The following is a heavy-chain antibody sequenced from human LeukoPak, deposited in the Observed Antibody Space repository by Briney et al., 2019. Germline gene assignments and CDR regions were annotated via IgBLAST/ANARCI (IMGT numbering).Heavy chain of an antibody. CDR2: IYYTGNT. V-gene: IGHV4-59*08. Sequence: PSETLSLTCTVSGGSISNYYWNWIRQPPGKGLEWIGYIYYTGNTNYNPSLKSRVTISVDTSKNQFSLKLSSVTAADTAVYYCARGSGRGTYYFDYWGQGTLVTVSS. CDR1: GGSISNYY. CDR3: ARGSGRGTYYFDY. J-gene: IGHJ4*02. D-gene: IGHD3-10*01.